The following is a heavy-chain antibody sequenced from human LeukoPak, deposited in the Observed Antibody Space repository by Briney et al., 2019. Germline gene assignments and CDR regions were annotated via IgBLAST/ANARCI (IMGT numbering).Heavy chain of an antibody. CDR1: GGSFSGYY. CDR3: ARGKGYYYYYYYMDV. J-gene: IGHJ6*03. D-gene: IGHD2-15*01. V-gene: IGHV4-34*01. Sequence: PSETLSLTCAVYGGSFSGYYWSWICQPPGKGLEWIGEINHSGSTNYNPSLKSRVTISVDTSKNQFSLKLSSVTAADTAVYYCARGKGYYYYYYYMDVWGKGTTVTISS. CDR2: INHSGST.